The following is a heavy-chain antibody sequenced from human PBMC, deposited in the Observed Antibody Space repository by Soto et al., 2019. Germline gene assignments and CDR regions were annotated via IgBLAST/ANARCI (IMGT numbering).Heavy chain of an antibody. CDR3: TTEYGFSSGQIDH. Sequence: EVQLVESGGGLVKPGGSLRLSCATSGFGFNGAWVSWVRQTPGKGLEWVGRVKGRSAGGTTEHAAPVTGRFIISSDDSKNILYLQMSSLKIEDTAVYYCTTEYGFSSGQIDHWGQGTLVTVSS. CDR1: GFGFNGAW. CDR2: VKGRSAGGTT. J-gene: IGHJ4*02. V-gene: IGHV3-15*07. D-gene: IGHD3-22*01.